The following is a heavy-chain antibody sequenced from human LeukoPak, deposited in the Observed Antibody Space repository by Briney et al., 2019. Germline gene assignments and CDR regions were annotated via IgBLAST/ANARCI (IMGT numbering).Heavy chain of an antibody. CDR2: INPNSGGT. J-gene: IGHJ5*01. CDR1: GYTFTGYY. D-gene: IGHD3-10*01. Sequence: GASVKVSCTASGYTFTGYYMHWVRQAPGQGLEWMGWINPNSGGTNYAQKFQGRVTMTRDTSITTAYMELSRLRSDDTAVYYCARDTTSYGSGSYYDDSWGQGTLVTVSS. V-gene: IGHV1-2*02. CDR3: ARDTTSYGSGSYYDDS.